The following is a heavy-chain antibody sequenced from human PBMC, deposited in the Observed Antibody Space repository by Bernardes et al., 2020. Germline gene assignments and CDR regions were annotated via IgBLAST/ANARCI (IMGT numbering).Heavy chain of an antibody. CDR2: INPNSGGT. CDR3: AIPQGPGMATELGY. CDR1: GYTFTGYY. J-gene: IGHJ4*02. V-gene: IGHV1-2*02. Sequence: ASMKVSCKASGYTFTGYYMHWVRQAPGQGLEWMGWINPNSGGTNYAQKFQGRVTMTRDTSISTAYMELSRLRSDDTAVYYCAIPQGPGMATELGYWGQGTLVTVSS. D-gene: IGHD5-12*01.